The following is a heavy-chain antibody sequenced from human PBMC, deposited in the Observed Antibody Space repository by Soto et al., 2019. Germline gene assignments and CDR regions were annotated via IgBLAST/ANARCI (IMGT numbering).Heavy chain of an antibody. CDR3: ARVPIGDFFDY. CDR1: GYTFIGYY. Sequence: ASVKVSCKASGYTFIGYYLHWVRLAPGQGLEWMGWINPNNSGTIYAQKFQGRVSMSTDTSISTVYMELSRLRSDDTAVYYCARVPIGDFFDYWGQGTLVTVS. CDR2: INPNNSGT. D-gene: IGHD3-10*01. V-gene: IGHV1-2*02. J-gene: IGHJ4*02.